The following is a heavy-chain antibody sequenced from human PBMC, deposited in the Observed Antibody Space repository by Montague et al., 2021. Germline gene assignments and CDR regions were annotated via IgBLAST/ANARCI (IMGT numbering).Heavy chain of an antibody. Sequence: SLRLSGADEGRKGRRERMKRVRKAPGKGLVWVSRISTDGSSTTYADSVKGRFTTSRDNAKNMLYLQMNSLRAEDTAVYYCTFYKFRETPRGFDYWGQGTLVTVSA. D-gene: IGHD3-10*01. CDR2: ISTDGSST. CDR1: GRKGRRER. CDR3: TFYKFRETPRGFDY. J-gene: IGHJ4*02. V-gene: IGHV3-74*01.